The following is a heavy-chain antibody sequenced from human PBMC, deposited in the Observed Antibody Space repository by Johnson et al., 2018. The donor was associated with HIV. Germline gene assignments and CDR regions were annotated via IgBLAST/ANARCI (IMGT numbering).Heavy chain of an antibody. D-gene: IGHD3-22*01. CDR2: ISYDGSNK. V-gene: IGHV3-30*04. Sequence: VQLVESVGGVVQPGRSLRLSCAASGFTFSSYAMHWVRQAPGKGLEWVAVISYDGSNKYYADSVKGRFTISRDNSKNTLYLQMNSLRAEDTAVYYCASSPRLNDAFDIWGQGTMVTVSS. J-gene: IGHJ3*02. CDR3: ASSPRLNDAFDI. CDR1: GFTFSSYA.